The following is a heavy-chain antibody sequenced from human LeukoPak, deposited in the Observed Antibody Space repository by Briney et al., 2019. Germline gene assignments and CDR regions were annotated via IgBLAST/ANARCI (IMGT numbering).Heavy chain of an antibody. D-gene: IGHD6-19*01. J-gene: IGHJ4*02. CDR2: IKQDGSEK. CDR3: ARNWGSSGWYTY. V-gene: IGHV3-7*01. CDR1: GFTFSSHW. Sequence: GGSLRLSCAASGFTFSSHWMSWVRRAPGKGLEWVANIKQDGSEKYYVDSVKGRFTISRDNAKNSLYLQTNSLRSEDTAVYYCARNWGSSGWYTYWGQGTLVTVSS.